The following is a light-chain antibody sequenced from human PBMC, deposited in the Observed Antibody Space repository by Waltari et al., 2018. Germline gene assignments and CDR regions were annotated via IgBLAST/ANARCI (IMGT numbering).Light chain of an antibody. V-gene: IGLV2-14*01. CDR1: SSDVGAYNF. Sequence: QSALTQPVSVSESPGQSITISCTGTSSDVGAYNFVSWYQQHPGKAPQLMIYEVSKRPSVVSSRFSASKSGNTASLTISGLQAEDEADYYCTSFTSRSTWVFGGGTKLTVL. J-gene: IGLJ3*02. CDR3: TSFTSRSTWV. CDR2: EVS.